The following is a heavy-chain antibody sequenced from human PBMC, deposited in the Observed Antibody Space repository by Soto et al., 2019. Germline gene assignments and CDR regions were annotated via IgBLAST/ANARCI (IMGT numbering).Heavy chain of an antibody. CDR3: ARARRGTRYYYYYYMDV. CDR2: MNPNSGNT. V-gene: IGHV1-8*01. Sequence: QVQLVQSGAEVKKPGASVKVSCKASGYTFTSYDINWVRQATGQGLEWMGWMNPNSGNTGYAQKFRGRVTMTRNTSISTAYMELSSLRSEDTAVYYCARARRGTRYYYYYYMDVWGKGTTVTVSS. D-gene: IGHD1-1*01. CDR1: GYTFTSYD. J-gene: IGHJ6*03.